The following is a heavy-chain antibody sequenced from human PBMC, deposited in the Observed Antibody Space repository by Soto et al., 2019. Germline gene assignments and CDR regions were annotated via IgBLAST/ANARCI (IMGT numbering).Heavy chain of an antibody. Sequence: QVQLQESGPGLVKPSGTLSLTCAVSGGSISSSNWWSWVRQPPGKGLEWIGEIYHSGSTNYNPSLKSRVTISVDKSKNQCYLKLSSVTAADTAVYYCARVSYDSSGYYYDRYYYYGMDVWGQGTTFTVSS. J-gene: IGHJ6*02. V-gene: IGHV4-4*02. D-gene: IGHD3-22*01. CDR3: ARVSYDSSGYYYDRYYYYGMDV. CDR2: IYHSGST. CDR1: GGSISSSNW.